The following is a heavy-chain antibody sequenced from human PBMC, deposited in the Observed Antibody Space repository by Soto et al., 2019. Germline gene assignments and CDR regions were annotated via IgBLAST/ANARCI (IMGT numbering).Heavy chain of an antibody. CDR3: ARDMGNWFDP. V-gene: IGHV3-13*01. Sequence: PVGALRLSCTASGFTFSSYDMHSVRQATGKGLEWVSAIGTAGDTYYPGSVKGRFTISRENAKNSLYLQMNSLRAGDTAVYYCARDMGNWFDPWGQGTLVTVSS. CDR1: GFTFSSYD. J-gene: IGHJ5*02. D-gene: IGHD3-10*01. CDR2: IGTAGDT.